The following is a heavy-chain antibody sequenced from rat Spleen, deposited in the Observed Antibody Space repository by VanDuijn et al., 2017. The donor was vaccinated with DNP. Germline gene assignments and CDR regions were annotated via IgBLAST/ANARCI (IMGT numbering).Heavy chain of an antibody. CDR1: GFTFSDYY. V-gene: IGHV5-20*01. Sequence: EVQLVESGGDLVQPGRSLKLSCAASGFTFSDYYMAWVRQAPTKGLEWVASITYDGSSTYYRDSVKGRFTISRDNAKSTLYLQMDSPRSEDTATYYCTTTRVSSYFDYWGQGVMVTVSS. J-gene: IGHJ2*01. CDR2: ITYDGSST. D-gene: IGHD1-4*01. CDR3: TTTRVSSYFDY.